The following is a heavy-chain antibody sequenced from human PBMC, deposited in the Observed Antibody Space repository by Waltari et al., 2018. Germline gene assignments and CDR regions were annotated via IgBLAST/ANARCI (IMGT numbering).Heavy chain of an antibody. J-gene: IGHJ5*02. D-gene: IGHD4-17*01. CDR1: GFTFSSYA. CDR2: ISNEGSNK. Sequence: QVQLVESGGGVVQPGRSLRLSCAASGFTFSSYAMHWVRQAPGKGLGGVGVISNEGSNKYSADSVKGRLTISRDNSKNTLYLQMNSLRAEDTAVYYCARGYGDYGRSWFDPWGQGTLVTVSS. V-gene: IGHV3-30-3*01. CDR3: ARGYGDYGRSWFDP.